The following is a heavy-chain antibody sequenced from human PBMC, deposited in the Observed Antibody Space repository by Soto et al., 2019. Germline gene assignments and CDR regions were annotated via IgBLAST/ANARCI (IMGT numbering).Heavy chain of an antibody. CDR2: IWYDGSNK. CDR3: ARDSSYDSSGVIIVGMDV. J-gene: IGHJ6*02. CDR1: GFTFSSYG. V-gene: IGHV3-33*08. Sequence: PGGSLRLSCAASGFTFSSYGMHWVRQAPGKGLEWVAVIWYDGSNKYYADSVKGRFTISRDNSKNTLYLQMNSLRAEDTAVYYCARDSSYDSSGVIIVGMDVWGQGTTVTVSS. D-gene: IGHD3-22*01.